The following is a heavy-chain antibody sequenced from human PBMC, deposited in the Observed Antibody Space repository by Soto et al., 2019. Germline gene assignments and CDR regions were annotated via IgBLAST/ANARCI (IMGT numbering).Heavy chain of an antibody. CDR2: VFYTGTT. J-gene: IGHJ6*03. D-gene: IGHD4-4*01. CDR3: ARGTYSMTTVTTGSFYYYYYYMDV. Sequence: SETLSLTCTVSGGSISNYYWSWVRQSPGRGLEWIGYVFYTGTTHYNPSLKSRVTISVDTSKNQFSLKLSSVTAADTAVYYCARGTYSMTTVTTGSFYYYYYYMDVWGKGTTVTVSS. V-gene: IGHV4-59*01. CDR1: GGSISNYY.